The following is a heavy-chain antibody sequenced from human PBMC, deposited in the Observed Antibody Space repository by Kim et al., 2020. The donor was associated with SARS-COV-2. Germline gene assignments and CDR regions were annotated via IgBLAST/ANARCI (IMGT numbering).Heavy chain of an antibody. D-gene: IGHD3-10*01. CDR3: AKDLGNYFSGTTRGVFDY. V-gene: IGHV3-23*01. J-gene: IGHJ4*02. Sequence: KGRFTISRDTSKNTLYLQMNSLRAEDTAVYYCAKDLGNYFSGTTRGVFDYWGQGALVTVSS.